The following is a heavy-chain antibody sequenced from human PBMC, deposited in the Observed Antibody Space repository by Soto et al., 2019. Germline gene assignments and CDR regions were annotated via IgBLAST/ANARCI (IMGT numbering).Heavy chain of an antibody. CDR1: GGSVSNYY. CDR2: IYTGGST. CDR3: ARANVGPPGGGSWTMPFDF. V-gene: IGHV4-4*07. J-gene: IGHJ4*02. D-gene: IGHD2-15*01. Sequence: QVQLQESGPGLVKPSETLSLTCSVSGGSVSNYYWSWFRQPAGKGLEWIGRIYTGGSTNYNPSLKSLVTLSVDTSKNQFSLRLTSVTAADTAVYYCARANVGPPGGGSWTMPFDFWGQGTLVTVSS.